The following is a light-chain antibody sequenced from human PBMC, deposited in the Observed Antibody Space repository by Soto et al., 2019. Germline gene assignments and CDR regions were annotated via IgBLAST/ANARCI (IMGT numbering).Light chain of an antibody. CDR2: GAS. CDR3: QQYYDWPRT. CDR1: QGIISN. Sequence: ETVMKQSPVTLSVSPGERVTLSCRASQGIISNLAWYQQKRGQAPRVLIYGASTRATGVPDRFSGSGSGTEFTLTITSLQSEDSAIYYCQQYYDWPRTFGQGTNVEIK. V-gene: IGKV3-15*01. J-gene: IGKJ1*01.